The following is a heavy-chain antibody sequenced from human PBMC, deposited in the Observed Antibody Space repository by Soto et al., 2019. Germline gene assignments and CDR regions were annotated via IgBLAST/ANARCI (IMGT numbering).Heavy chain of an antibody. CDR3: ARVPLYYDSSGYYWDDAFDI. V-gene: IGHV1-18*01. CDR2: ISAYNGNT. Sequence: ASVKVSCKASGYTFTSYGISWVRQSPGQGLEWMGWISAYNGNTNYAQKLQGRVTMTTDTSTSTAYMELRSLRSDDTAVYYCARVPLYYDSSGYYWDDAFDIWGQGTMVTVSS. J-gene: IGHJ3*02. D-gene: IGHD3-22*01. CDR1: GYTFTSYG.